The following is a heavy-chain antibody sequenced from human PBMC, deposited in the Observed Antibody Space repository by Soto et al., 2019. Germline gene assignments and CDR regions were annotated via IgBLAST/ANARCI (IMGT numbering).Heavy chain of an antibody. CDR1: GFTFSSYA. CDR3: AKTSKQWLVPYVDY. Sequence: EVQLLESGGGLVQPGGSLRLSCAASGFTFSSYAMSWVRQAPGKGLEWVSAISGSGGSTYYADSVKGRFTISRDNSKNTLYLQLNSLRAEDTAVYYCAKTSKQWLVPYVDYWGQGTLVTVSS. D-gene: IGHD6-19*01. V-gene: IGHV3-23*01. J-gene: IGHJ4*02. CDR2: ISGSGGST.